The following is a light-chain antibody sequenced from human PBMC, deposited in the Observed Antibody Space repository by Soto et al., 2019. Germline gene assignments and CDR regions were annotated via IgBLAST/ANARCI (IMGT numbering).Light chain of an antibody. CDR2: END. J-gene: IGLJ2*01. V-gene: IGLV1-51*02. CDR3: GTWDSSLSAGV. CDR1: SSNIGKNY. Sequence: QSVLTQPPSVSAAPGQKVTMSCSGSSSNIGKNYVSWYQQLPGTAPKLLIYENDKRPSGIPDRFSGSKSGTSATLGITGLQTGDEADYYCGTWDSSLSAGVFGGGTKLTVL.